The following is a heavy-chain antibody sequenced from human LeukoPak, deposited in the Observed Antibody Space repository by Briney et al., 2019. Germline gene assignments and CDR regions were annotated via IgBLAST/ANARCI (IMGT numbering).Heavy chain of an antibody. CDR1: GGSISSYY. J-gene: IGHJ4*02. Sequence: SETLSLTCTVSGGSISSYYWSWIRQPPGKGLEWIGYIYYSGSTNYNPSLKSRVTISVDTSKNQFSLKLSSVTAADTAVYYCATGIDFWSGYYYFDYWGEGTLVTVSS. D-gene: IGHD3-3*01. CDR3: ATGIDFWSGYYYFDY. CDR2: IYYSGST. V-gene: IGHV4-59*01.